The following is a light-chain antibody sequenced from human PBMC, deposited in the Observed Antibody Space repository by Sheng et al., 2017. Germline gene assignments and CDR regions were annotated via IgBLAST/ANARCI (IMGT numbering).Light chain of an antibody. J-gene: IGKJ2*01. CDR2: AAS. CDR1: QSISGY. V-gene: IGKV1-39*01. Sequence: DIQMTQSPPSLSASVGDRVTISCRASQSISGYLNWYQQKPGKAPKLVIYAASSLQSGVPSRFSGSGSGTAFTLTITSLQPEDFATFYCQQSYSTPYTFGQGTKLEIK. CDR3: QQSYSTPYT.